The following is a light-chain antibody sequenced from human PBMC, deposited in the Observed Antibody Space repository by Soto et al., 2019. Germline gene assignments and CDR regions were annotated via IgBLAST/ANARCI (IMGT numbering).Light chain of an antibody. V-gene: IGKV1-33*01. J-gene: IGKJ3*01. CDR3: QQYYSLPIT. Sequence: IPMTQSPSSLSASVGDRITITCQAPEDIYIYLNWFHQKPGKAPKLLIYDASKLEPGVPSKFSGSGSVTNFSLSITDLQPEDLGTYFCQQYYSLPITFGPGTTVN. CDR1: EDIYIY. CDR2: DAS.